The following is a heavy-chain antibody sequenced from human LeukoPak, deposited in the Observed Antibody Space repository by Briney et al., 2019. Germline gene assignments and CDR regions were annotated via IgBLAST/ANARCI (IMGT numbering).Heavy chain of an antibody. CDR2: INSNSGAT. D-gene: IGHD5-12*01. J-gene: IGHJ4*02. CDR1: GYTFTDYY. Sequence: GGSVKVSCEASGYTFTDYYIHWVRQAPGQGLEWMGWINSNSGATNYAQKFQGRVTMTRDTSISTAYMELTRLGSDDTAVYYCARDGSLGYWGQGTLVTVSS. V-gene: IGHV1-2*02. CDR3: ARDGSLGY.